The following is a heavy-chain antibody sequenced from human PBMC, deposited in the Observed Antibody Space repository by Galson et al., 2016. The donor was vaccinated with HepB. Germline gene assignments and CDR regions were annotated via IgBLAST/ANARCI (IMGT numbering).Heavy chain of an antibody. D-gene: IGHD2-21*02. CDR1: GFSFSSFT. V-gene: IGHV3-30*04. J-gene: IGHJ3*01. CDR2: VSPDGDKG. Sequence: SLRLSCAASGFSFSSFTMHRVRRAPGTGLEWLALVSPDGDKGYYADSVRGRLIISRDNSRNTVHLHISSLRPDDTATYFCARERVVTGIYDAFNVWGQGTVVTVSS. CDR3: ARERVVTGIYDAFNV.